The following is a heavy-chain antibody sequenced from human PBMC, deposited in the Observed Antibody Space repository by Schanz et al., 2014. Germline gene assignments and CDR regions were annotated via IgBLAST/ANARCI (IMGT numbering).Heavy chain of an antibody. Sequence: EVQLVESGGGLVQPGGSLRLSCTASGFTFTNYAMSWVRQAPGKGLEWVAAVSSRSDEIKYADSVRGRFTISRDNSRSTMYLQMNSLRAEDTAVYFCAKDLGVDCGDGCFNWYFDRWGRGTLVTVSS. CDR1: GFTFTNYA. J-gene: IGHJ2*01. CDR3: AKDLGVDCGDGCFNWYFDR. D-gene: IGHD2-21*02. V-gene: IGHV3-23*04. CDR2: VSSRSDEI.